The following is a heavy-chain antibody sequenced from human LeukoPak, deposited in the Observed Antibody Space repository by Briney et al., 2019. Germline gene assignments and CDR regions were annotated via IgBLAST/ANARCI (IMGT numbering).Heavy chain of an antibody. CDR2: INPNSGGT. V-gene: IGHV1-2*02. D-gene: IGHD2-2*01. J-gene: IGHJ5*02. Sequence: ASAKVSCKASGYTFTGYYMHWVRQAPGQGLEWMGWINPNSGGTNYAQKFQGRVTMTRDTSISTAYMELSRLRSDDTAVYYCARDAGAIKYCSSTSCATRGWFDPWGQGTLVTVSS. CDR1: GYTFTGYY. CDR3: ARDAGAIKYCSSTSCATRGWFDP.